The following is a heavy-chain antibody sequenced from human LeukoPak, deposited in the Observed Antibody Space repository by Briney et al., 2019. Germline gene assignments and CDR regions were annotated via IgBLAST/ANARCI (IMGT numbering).Heavy chain of an antibody. CDR2: ISYDGSNK. J-gene: IGHJ4*02. D-gene: IGHD3-10*01. CDR3: AKDGDYYGSGKADY. Sequence: GGSLRLSCAASGFTFSSYGMHWVRQAPGKGLEWVAVISYDGSNKYYADSVKGRFTISRDNSKNTLYLQMNSLRAEDTAVYYCAKDGDYYGSGKADYWGQGTLVTVSS. CDR1: GFTFSSYG. V-gene: IGHV3-30*18.